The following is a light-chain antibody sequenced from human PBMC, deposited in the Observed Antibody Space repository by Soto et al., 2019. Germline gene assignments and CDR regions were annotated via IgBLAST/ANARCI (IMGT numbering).Light chain of an antibody. CDR1: SSDVGTYNY. V-gene: IGLV2-11*01. CDR3: CPYAGSHRHV. J-gene: IGLJ1*01. Sequence: QSALTQPRSVSGSLGQSVTISCTGTSSDVGTYNYVSWYQQNPGKAPKVMMYDVSERLSGVSDRFSGSKSGNTTSLTISGLQAEDEADYYCCPYAGSHRHVLGTGTKVTVL. CDR2: DVS.